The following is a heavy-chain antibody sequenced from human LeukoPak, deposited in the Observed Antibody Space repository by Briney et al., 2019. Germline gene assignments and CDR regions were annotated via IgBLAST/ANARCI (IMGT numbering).Heavy chain of an antibody. CDR3: ARNLGYCSGGSCLFVP. V-gene: IGHV4-34*01. D-gene: IGHD2-15*01. CDR1: GGSFSGYY. Sequence: SETLSLTCAVYGGSFSGYYWSWIRQPPGKGLEWIGEINHSGSTNYNPSLKSRVTISVDTSKNQFSRKLSSVTAADTAVYYCARNLGYCSGGSCLFVPWGQGTLVTVSS. CDR2: INHSGST. J-gene: IGHJ5*02.